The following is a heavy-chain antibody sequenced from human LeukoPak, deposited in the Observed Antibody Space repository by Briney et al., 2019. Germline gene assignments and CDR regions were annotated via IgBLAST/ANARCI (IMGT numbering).Heavy chain of an antibody. CDR3: ARGSYYDSSGPFDY. Sequence: PGGSLRLSCAASGFTFSSYAMHWVRQAPGKGLEWVAVISYDGSNKYYADSVKGRFTISRDNSKNTLYLQMNSLRAEDTAVYYCARGSYYDSSGPFDYWGQGTLVTVSS. V-gene: IGHV3-30-3*01. D-gene: IGHD3-22*01. CDR2: ISYDGSNK. CDR1: GFTFSSYA. J-gene: IGHJ4*02.